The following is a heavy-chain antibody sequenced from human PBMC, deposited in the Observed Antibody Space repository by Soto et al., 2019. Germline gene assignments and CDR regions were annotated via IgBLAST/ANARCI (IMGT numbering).Heavy chain of an antibody. J-gene: IGHJ5*02. Sequence: PGGSLRLSCAASGFTLSSRSMNWVRQAPGKGPEWVASISSSSAYIYLADSMEGRFTISRDNAKNSVYLQMNGLRAEDTAVYYCAKSIAKAGSHDDWFDAWGPGTLVTVSS. CDR1: GFTLSSRS. V-gene: IGHV3-21*01. CDR2: ISSSSAYI. CDR3: AKSIAKAGSHDDWFDA. D-gene: IGHD6-6*01.